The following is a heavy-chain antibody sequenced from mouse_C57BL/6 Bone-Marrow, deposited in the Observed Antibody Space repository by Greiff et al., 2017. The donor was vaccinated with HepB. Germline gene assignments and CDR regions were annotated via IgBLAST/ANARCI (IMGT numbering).Heavy chain of an antibody. J-gene: IGHJ1*03. CDR3: ASQGGSSYGYMED. CDR2: IYPGGGYT. V-gene: IGHV1-63*01. D-gene: IGHD1-1*01. Sequence: QVQLKQSGAELVRPGTSVKMSCKASGYSFTNYWLGWVKQRHGHGLEWLGVIYPGGGYTNYNQKFKGKATLTGDKSSSTAYMQFSSLPSEDSAIYYCASQGGSSYGYMEDWGTGTTVTVAS. CDR1: GYSFTNYW.